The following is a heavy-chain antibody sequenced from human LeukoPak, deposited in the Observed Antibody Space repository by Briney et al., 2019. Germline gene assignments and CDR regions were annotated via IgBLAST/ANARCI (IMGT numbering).Heavy chain of an antibody. J-gene: IGHJ4*02. Sequence: GRSLRLSCAASGFTFSTSGMNWVRQAPGKGLEWVAVIWSDGSEKRYADSVKGRFTISRDDSKSTLYLQMNSLRAEDTAVYYCVSGSDTSGYYFYWGQGTLVTVSS. CDR2: IWSDGSEK. CDR1: GFTFSTSG. V-gene: IGHV3-33*03. D-gene: IGHD3-22*01. CDR3: VSGSDTSGYYFY.